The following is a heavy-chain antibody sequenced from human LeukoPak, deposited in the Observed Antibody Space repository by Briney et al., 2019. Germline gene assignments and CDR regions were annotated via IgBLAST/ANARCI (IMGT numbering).Heavy chain of an antibody. CDR2: IQTSGST. J-gene: IGHJ4*02. CDR3: AGDHQDYGANSALWY. D-gene: IGHD4-23*01. CDR1: GVSISRYY. V-gene: IGHV4-4*07. Sequence: SETLSLTCTVSGVSISRYYWSWIRQPAGKGLQWIGRIQTSGSTNYNPSLESRIIMSVDTSKNQFSLKLTSVTAAATAVYYCAGDHQDYGANSALWYWGQGTLVIVSS.